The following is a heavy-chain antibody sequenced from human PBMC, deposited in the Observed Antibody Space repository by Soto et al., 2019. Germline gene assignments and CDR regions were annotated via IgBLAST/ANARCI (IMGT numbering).Heavy chain of an antibody. D-gene: IGHD2-15*01. CDR3: ARDHCSGGSCYNNWFDP. Sequence: QVQLVQSGAEVKKPGSSVKVSCKASGGTFSSYAISWVRQAPGQGLEWMGGIIPIFGTANYAQKFQGRVTITVHESTSTAYMELSSLRSEDTAVYYCARDHCSGGSCYNNWFDPWGQGTLVTVSS. J-gene: IGHJ5*02. CDR1: GGTFSSYA. CDR2: IIPIFGTA. V-gene: IGHV1-69*12.